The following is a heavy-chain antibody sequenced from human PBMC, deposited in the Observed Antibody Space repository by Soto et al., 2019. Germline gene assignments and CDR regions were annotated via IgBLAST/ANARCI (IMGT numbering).Heavy chain of an antibody. J-gene: IGHJ4*02. CDR1: GGSMCIYD. D-gene: IGHD3-10*01. CDR3: ASYRGYYGSGSYYNVFDY. Sequence: PSWSLSISCTFCGGSMCIYDGGWIRQPPGKGLEWIGYIYYSGSTNYNPSLKSRVTISVDTSKNQFSLKLSSVTAADTAVYYCASYRGYYGSGSYYNVFDYWGQGTLVTVSS. CDR2: IYYSGST. V-gene: IGHV4-59*01.